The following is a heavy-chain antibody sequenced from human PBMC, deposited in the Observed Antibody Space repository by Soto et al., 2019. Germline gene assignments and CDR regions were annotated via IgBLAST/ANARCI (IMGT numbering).Heavy chain of an antibody. CDR2: TSYRSKWYN. D-gene: IGHD1-26*01. CDR1: GDSVSSNSAA. Sequence: QVQLQQSGPGLVKPSQPLSVTCGISGDSVSSNSAAWNWLRQSPSRGLEWLGRTSYRSKWYNDYADSVERRTTLNPDTSKDHFSLQLKIVTPEDTAVSFCARGEQDSVRIFEYWGQGTLVTVYS. V-gene: IGHV6-1*01. J-gene: IGHJ4*02. CDR3: ARGEQDSVRIFEY.